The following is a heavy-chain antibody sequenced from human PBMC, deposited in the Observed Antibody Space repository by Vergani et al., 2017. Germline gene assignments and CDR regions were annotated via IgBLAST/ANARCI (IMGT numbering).Heavy chain of an antibody. CDR1: GGPISSYY. V-gene: IGHV4-59*01. CDR3: ASCTRSSCSRGGEGWGFDW. D-gene: IGHD2-2*01. CDR2: IYYSGST. Sequence: QVQLQESGPGLVKPSETLSLTCTVSGGPISSYYWSWIRQPSGKGLEWSGYIYYSGSTNYNPSLKSRVTISVDTSKTKFSLELSSVTAADTAVYYGASCTRSSCSRGGEGWGFDWWGQGTLVTVTS. J-gene: IGHJ4*02.